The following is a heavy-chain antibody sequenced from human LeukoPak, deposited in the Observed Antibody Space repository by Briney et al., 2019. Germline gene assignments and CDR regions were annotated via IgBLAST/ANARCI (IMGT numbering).Heavy chain of an antibody. V-gene: IGHV3-48*03. CDR2: IDISGTSI. CDR3: ARGGSSGYNYNAFDI. D-gene: IGHD3-22*01. Sequence: GRSLRLSCAVSGFTCNNFEMNWVRQAPGKGLEWVSYIDISGTSIYYADSVKGRFTISRDNAKNSLYLQMNSLRAEDTAVYYCARGGSSGYNYNAFDIWGQGTMVTVSS. CDR1: GFTCNNFE. J-gene: IGHJ3*02.